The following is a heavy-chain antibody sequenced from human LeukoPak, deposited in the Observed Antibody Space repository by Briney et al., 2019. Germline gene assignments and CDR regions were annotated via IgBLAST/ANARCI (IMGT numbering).Heavy chain of an antibody. CDR2: IYHTGST. V-gene: IGHV4-30-2*01. CDR1: GGSINNDDYS. D-gene: IGHD5-12*01. CDR3: ARALSSGYDFSYFDY. J-gene: IGHJ4*02. Sequence: SETLSLTCAVSGGSINNDDYSWGWIRQPPGKGLEWIGYIYHTGSTYYNLSLKSRVTMSVDRSKNQFSLNLSSVTAADTAVYYCARALSSGYDFSYFDYWGQGTLVTVSS.